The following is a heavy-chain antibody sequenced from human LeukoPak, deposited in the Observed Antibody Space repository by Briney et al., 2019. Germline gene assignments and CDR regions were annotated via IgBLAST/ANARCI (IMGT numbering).Heavy chain of an antibody. J-gene: IGHJ3*02. Sequence: SVKVSCKASGGTFISYPISWVRPAPGQGLEWMGGIIPIFGTANYAQKFQGRVTITTDESTSTAYMELSSLRSEDTAVYYCARASLNTVTIIDDDAFDIWGQGTMVTVSS. V-gene: IGHV1-69*05. D-gene: IGHD4-17*01. CDR1: GGTFISYP. CDR2: IIPIFGTA. CDR3: ARASLNTVTIIDDDAFDI.